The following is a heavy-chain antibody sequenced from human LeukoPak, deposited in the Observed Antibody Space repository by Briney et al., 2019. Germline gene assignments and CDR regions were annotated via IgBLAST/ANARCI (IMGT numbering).Heavy chain of an antibody. D-gene: IGHD3-3*01. CDR3: AKDPSSVLRFLEWSSGEYNWFDP. V-gene: IGHV3-30*18. J-gene: IGHJ5*02. CDR2: ISYDGSNK. CDR1: GFTFSSYG. Sequence: PGRSLRLSCAASGFTFSSYGMHWVRQAPGKGLEWVAVISYDGSNKYYADSVKGRFTISRDNSKNTLYLQMNSLRAEDTAVYYCAKDPSSVLRFLEWSSGEYNWFDPWGQGTLVTVSS.